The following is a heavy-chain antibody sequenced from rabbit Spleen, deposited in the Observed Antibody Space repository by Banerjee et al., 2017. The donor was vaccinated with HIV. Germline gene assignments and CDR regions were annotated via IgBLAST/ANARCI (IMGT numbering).Heavy chain of an antibody. CDR3: ARDLVAVIGWNFNL. D-gene: IGHD1-1*01. CDR1: GFSFSYTAV. CDR2: INTSHGDT. Sequence: QEQLEESGGGLVKPGGTLTLTCNASGFSFSYTAVMCWVRQAPGKGLEWIACINTSHGDTVYANWAKGRFTISKTSSTTMTLQMTSMTAADTATYFCARDLVAVIGWNFNLWGPGTLVTVS. V-gene: IGHV1S45*01. J-gene: IGHJ4*01.